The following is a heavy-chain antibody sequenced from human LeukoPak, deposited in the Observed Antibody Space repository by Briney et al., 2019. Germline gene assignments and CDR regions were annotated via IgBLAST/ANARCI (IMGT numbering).Heavy chain of an antibody. Sequence: GGSLRLSCAASGFTFSSYSMNWVRQAPGQGLDWISYISSGSSTIYYADSVKGRFTISRDNARDTLYLQMNSLRAEDTAVYYCARHTTDRPNLIDHWGQGTLVTVSS. J-gene: IGHJ4*02. D-gene: IGHD6-6*01. V-gene: IGHV3-48*04. CDR2: ISSGSSTI. CDR3: ARHTTDRPNLIDH. CDR1: GFTFSSYS.